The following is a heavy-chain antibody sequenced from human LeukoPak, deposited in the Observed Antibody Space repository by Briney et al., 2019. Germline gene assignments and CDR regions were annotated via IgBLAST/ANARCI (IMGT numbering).Heavy chain of an antibody. CDR1: GFIFSSYW. D-gene: IGHD3-3*01. Sequence: GGSLRLSCATSGFIFSSYWMTWVRQAPGKGLEWVANVKADGNDKNFVDSVKGRFTIFIDSATKSMFLQMNSLRVEDTAVYYCARGRGSGYYNYYYMDVWGKGTTVTVSS. J-gene: IGHJ6*03. CDR3: ARGRGSGYYNYYYMDV. CDR2: VKADGNDK. V-gene: IGHV3-7*01.